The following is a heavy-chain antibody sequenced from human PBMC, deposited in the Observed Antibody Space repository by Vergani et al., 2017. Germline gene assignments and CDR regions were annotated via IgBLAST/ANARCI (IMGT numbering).Heavy chain of an antibody. V-gene: IGHV5-51*03. CDR2: IYPGDSDT. Sequence: EVELVQSGPEMRKPGESLKISCKGSEYSFGNYWIGWVRQMPGKGLEWMGIIYPGDSDTRYSPSFQGQVTISAGKSINTAFLQWDSLKGSDTALYYCGRRTTYTDSWGQGTLVTVSS. J-gene: IGHJ4*02. D-gene: IGHD1-1*01. CDR3: GRRTTYTDS. CDR1: EYSFGNYW.